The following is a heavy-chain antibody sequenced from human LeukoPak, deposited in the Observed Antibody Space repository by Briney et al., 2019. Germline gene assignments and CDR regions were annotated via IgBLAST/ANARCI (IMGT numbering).Heavy chain of an antibody. CDR3: ARDCEQQLVYYFDY. CDR2: VSYDGSNK. Sequence: GRSLRLSCAASGFTFSSYAMHWVRQAPGKGLEWVAVVSYDGSNKYYADSVKGRFTISRDNSKNTLYLQMNSLRAEDTAVYYCARDCEQQLVYYFDYWGQGTLVTVSS. D-gene: IGHD6-13*01. V-gene: IGHV3-30*04. CDR1: GFTFSSYA. J-gene: IGHJ4*02.